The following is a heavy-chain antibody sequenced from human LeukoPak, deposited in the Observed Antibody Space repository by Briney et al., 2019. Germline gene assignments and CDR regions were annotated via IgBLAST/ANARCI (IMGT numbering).Heavy chain of an antibody. V-gene: IGHV4-59*11. J-gene: IGHJ4*02. CDR1: GGSISGHF. Sequence: SETLSLTCTVSGGSISGHFWNWIRQPPGKGLEWIAYIYYSGSTIYNPSLKSRVTISVDMSKNQFSLKLSSVTAADTAVYYCARGGEQLVPPFFDYWGRGTLVTVSS. CDR3: ARGGEQLVPPFFDY. D-gene: IGHD6-13*01. CDR2: IYYSGST.